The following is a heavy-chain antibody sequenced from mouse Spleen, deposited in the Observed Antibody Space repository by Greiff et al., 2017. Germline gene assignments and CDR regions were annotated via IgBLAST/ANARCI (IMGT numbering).Heavy chain of an antibody. D-gene: IGHD4-1*01. CDR2: IYPGDGDT. J-gene: IGHJ1*03. V-gene: IGHV1-80*01. CDR3: ARRGWDEYFDV. Sequence: QVQLQQSGAELVKPGASVKISCKASGYAFSSYWMNWVKQRPGKGLEWIGQIYPGDGDTNYNGKFKGKATLTAEKSSSTAYMQLSSLTSEDSAVYFCARRGWDEYFDVWGTGTTVTVSS. CDR1: GYAFSSYW.